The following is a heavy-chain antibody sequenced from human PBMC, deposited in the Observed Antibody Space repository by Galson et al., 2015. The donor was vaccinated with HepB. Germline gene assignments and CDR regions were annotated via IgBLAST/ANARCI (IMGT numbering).Heavy chain of an antibody. V-gene: IGHV3-30*02. Sequence: LRLSCAASGFTFSDYGMHWVRQAPGKGLEWVAFIRHDGSNKYYVDSVKGRFTISKGNSKNTLFLQMNSLRAEDTAVYYCAEDSLSGRIAAAGRGHFYYGMDVWGQGTTVTVSS. D-gene: IGHD6-13*01. CDR2: IRHDGSNK. CDR1: GFTFSDYG. J-gene: IGHJ6*02. CDR3: AEDSLSGRIAAAGRGHFYYGMDV.